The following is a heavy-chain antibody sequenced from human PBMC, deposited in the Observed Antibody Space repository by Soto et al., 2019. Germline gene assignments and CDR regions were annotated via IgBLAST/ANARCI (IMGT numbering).Heavy chain of an antibody. CDR1: GFTFSSYG. V-gene: IGHV3-30*18. D-gene: IGHD3-10*01. CDR3: AKDGVVLWFGELLSASPYFDY. CDR2: ISYDGSNK. Sequence: VQLVESGGGVVQPGRSLRLSCAASGFTFSSYGMHWVRQAPGKGLEWVAVISYDGSNKYYADSVKGRFTISRDNSKNTLYLQMNSLRAEDTAVYYCAKDGVVLWFGELLSASPYFDYWGQGTLVTVSS. J-gene: IGHJ4*02.